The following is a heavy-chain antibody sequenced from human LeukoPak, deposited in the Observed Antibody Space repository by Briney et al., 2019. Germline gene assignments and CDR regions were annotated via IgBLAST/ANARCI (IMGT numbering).Heavy chain of an antibody. D-gene: IGHD6-19*01. V-gene: IGHV3-23*01. CDR3: VKGSSGWYTFIDH. CDR2: ISGSGGST. CDR1: GFTFSSYV. J-gene: IGHJ4*02. Sequence: PGGSLRLSCAASGFTFSSYVMSWVRQAPGKGLEWVSSISGSGGSTDYADSVKGRFTISRDNSKNTLYLQMNSLRAEDTAVYYCVKGSSGWYTFIDHWGQGTLVTVSS.